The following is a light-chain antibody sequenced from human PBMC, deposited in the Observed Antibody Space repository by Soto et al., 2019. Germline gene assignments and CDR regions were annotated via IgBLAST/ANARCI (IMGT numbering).Light chain of an antibody. CDR2: CVT. V-gene: IGLV2-14*01. CDR1: SSDVGAYYS. Sequence: QSALTQPASVSGSPGQSITISCTGTSSDVGAYYSVSWYQHHPGKAPKLIIYCVTNRPSGVSNRFSGSKSGNTASLTISGLQAEDEADYHCSSYTSGSSHYVFGTGTKVTVL. J-gene: IGLJ1*01. CDR3: SSYTSGSSHYV.